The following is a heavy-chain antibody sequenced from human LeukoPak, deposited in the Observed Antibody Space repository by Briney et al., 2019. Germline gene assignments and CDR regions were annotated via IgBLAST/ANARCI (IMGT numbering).Heavy chain of an antibody. D-gene: IGHD3-10*01. J-gene: IGHJ5*02. Sequence: GGSPRLSCAASGFTVSSNYMTWVRQAPGKGLEWVANIKQDGSEKYYVDSVKGRFTISRDNSKNTLYLQMNSLRAEDTAVYYCASRTYYYGSGSYYTWGQGTLVTVSS. CDR1: GFTVSSNY. V-gene: IGHV3-7*03. CDR3: ASRTYYYGSGSYYT. CDR2: IKQDGSEK.